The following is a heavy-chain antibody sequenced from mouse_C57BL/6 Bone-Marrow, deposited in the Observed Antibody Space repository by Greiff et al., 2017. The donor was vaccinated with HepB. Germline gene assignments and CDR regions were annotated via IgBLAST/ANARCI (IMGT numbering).Heavy chain of an antibody. CDR2: IDPETGGT. V-gene: IGHV1-15*01. CDR1: GYTFTDYE. Sequence: QVHVKQSGAELVRPGASVTLSCKASGYTFTDYEMHWVKQTPVHGLEWIGAIDPETGGTAYNQKFKGKAILTADKSSSTAYMELRSLTSEDSAVYYCTRQLRLLNFDYWGQGTTLTVSS. D-gene: IGHD3-2*02. J-gene: IGHJ2*01. CDR3: TRQLRLLNFDY.